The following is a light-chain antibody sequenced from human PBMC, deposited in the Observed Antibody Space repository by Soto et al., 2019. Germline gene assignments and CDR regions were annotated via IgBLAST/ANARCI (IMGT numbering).Light chain of an antibody. Sequence: DIGMTQSPDSLAVSLGERATIDCKSSQTVLYSSNNKNYLAWYQQKPGQPPRLLIYWASTRESGVPDRFSGSGSGTDFTLTISGLQAEDVAVYYCQQYYNTPYTFGQGTKLEIK. V-gene: IGKV4-1*01. CDR1: QTVLYSSNNKNY. CDR2: WAS. CDR3: QQYYNTPYT. J-gene: IGKJ2*01.